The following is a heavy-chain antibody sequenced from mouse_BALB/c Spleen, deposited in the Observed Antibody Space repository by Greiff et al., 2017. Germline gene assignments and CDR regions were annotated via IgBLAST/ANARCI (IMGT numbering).Heavy chain of an antibody. CDR1: GYAFTNYL. D-gene: IGHD4-1*01. J-gene: IGHJ3*01. CDR2: FKPGSGGT. V-gene: IGHV1-54*01. CDR3: ARRGLTGTGPFAY. Sequence: VQLQQSGAELVRPGTSVTVSCNASGYAFTNYLIEWVKQRPGQGLVWIGVFKPGSGGTNYNENFKGTATLTADKSSSTAYMQLSSLTSDDSAVYFGARRGLTGTGPFAYWGQGTLVTVSA.